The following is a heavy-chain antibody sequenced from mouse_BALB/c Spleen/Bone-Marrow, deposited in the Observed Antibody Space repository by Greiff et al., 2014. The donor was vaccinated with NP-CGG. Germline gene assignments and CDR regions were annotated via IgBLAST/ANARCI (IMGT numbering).Heavy chain of an antibody. J-gene: IGHJ3*01. CDR2: ILPGSGST. V-gene: IGHV1-9*01. CDR3: ARRGISWFAY. CDR1: GYTFSSYW. Sequence: VKLMESGAELMKPGASVKISCKATGYTFSSYWIEWVKQRPGHGLEWIGEILPGSGSTNYNKKFKGKATFTADTSSNTAYMQLSSLTSEDSAVYYCARRGISWFAYWGQGTLVTVSA.